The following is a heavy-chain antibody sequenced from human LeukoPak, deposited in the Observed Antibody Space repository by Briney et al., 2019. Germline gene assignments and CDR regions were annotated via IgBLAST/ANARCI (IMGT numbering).Heavy chain of an antibody. J-gene: IGHJ4*02. D-gene: IGHD6-25*01. CDR1: GFTFSSYS. Sequence: GGSLRLYCAASGFTFSSYSMNWVRQAPGKGLEWVSSISSSSSYIYYADSVKGRFTISRDNAKNSLYLQMNSLRAEDTAVYYCASLSIAAGGYWGQGTLVTVSS. CDR3: ASLSIAAGGY. V-gene: IGHV3-21*01. CDR2: ISSSSSYI.